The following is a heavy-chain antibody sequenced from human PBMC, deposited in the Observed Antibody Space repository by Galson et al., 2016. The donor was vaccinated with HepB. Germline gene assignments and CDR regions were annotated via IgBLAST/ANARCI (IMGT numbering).Heavy chain of an antibody. CDR2: ISITSGYK. V-gene: IGHV3-21*01. Sequence: SLRLSCAASGFTFSTYSMNWVRQAPGKGLEWVSFISITSGYKYYADSLKGRVTISRDNSKNTLYLQMNSLRAEDTAVYYCARDNTILWFGELIGNAFDIWGQGTLVTVSS. J-gene: IGHJ3*02. D-gene: IGHD3-10*01. CDR3: ARDNTILWFGELIGNAFDI. CDR1: GFTFSTYS.